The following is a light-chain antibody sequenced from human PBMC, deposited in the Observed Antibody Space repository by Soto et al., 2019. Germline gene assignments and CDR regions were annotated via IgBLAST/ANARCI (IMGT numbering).Light chain of an antibody. Sequence: DIMMTQSPATLSGSEGDRVTITCRASQTISSWLAWYQQKPGKAPKLLIYKASTLKSGVPSRFSGSGSGTEFTLTISSLQPDDFATYYCQHYNSYSEAFGQGTKV. J-gene: IGKJ1*01. CDR3: QHYNSYSEA. CDR2: KAS. V-gene: IGKV1-5*03. CDR1: QTISSW.